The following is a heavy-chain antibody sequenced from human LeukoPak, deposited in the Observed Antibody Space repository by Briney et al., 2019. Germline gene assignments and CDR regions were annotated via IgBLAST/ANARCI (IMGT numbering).Heavy chain of an antibody. CDR2: TWYDGSNK. Sequence: PGGSPRLSCAASGFTFSNYGMHWVRQAPGKGLEWVAATWYDGSNKYYADSVKGRFTISRDNSKNTLYLQMNSLRAEDTAVYFCARGGHCTTTSCSNYDGMDFWGQGTTLTVSS. J-gene: IGHJ6*02. D-gene: IGHD2-2*01. CDR1: GFTFSNYG. V-gene: IGHV3-33*01. CDR3: ARGGHCTTTSCSNYDGMDF.